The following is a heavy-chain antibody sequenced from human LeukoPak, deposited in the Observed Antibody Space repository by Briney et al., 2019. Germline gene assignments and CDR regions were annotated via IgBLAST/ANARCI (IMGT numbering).Heavy chain of an antibody. CDR1: GYTFTGYY. J-gene: IGHJ6*02. CDR2: INPNSGGT. V-gene: IGHV1-2*02. CDR3: ARDRHLDWLSLPPYGMDV. Sequence: ASVKVSCKASGYTFTGYYMHWVRQAPGQGLEWMGWINPNSGGTNYAQKFQGRVTMTRDTSTSTAYMELSRLRSDDTAVYYCARDRHLDWLSLPPYGMDVWGQGTTVTVSS. D-gene: IGHD3/OR15-3a*01.